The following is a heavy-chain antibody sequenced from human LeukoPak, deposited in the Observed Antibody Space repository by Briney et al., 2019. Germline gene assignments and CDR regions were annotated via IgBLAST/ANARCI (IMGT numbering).Heavy chain of an antibody. Sequence: TSSETLSLTCAVYGGSFSGYYWSWIRQPPGKGLEWIGSIFYSGNTFYNPSLKSRVTISVGTSKIQFSLKLSSVTAADTAVYYCARDLYSSRTNDAFVIWGQGTMVTVSS. CDR2: IFYSGNT. V-gene: IGHV4-34*12. CDR1: GGSFSGYY. J-gene: IGHJ3*02. CDR3: ARDLYSSRTNDAFVI. D-gene: IGHD6-13*01.